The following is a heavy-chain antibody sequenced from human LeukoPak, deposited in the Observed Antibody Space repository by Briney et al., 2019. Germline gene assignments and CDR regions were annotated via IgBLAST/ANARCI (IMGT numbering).Heavy chain of an antibody. Sequence: SSETLSLTCTVSDYSAGSVYFRGWIRQPPGKGLEWVGHIDHSGGTSFNPSLKSRLTISTDRSKNKFSLNLSSVTAADTAVYFCARLLGNYYFYMDVWGKGTTVTVSS. CDR2: IDHSGGT. CDR1: DYSAGSVYF. CDR3: ARLLGNYYFYMDV. V-gene: IGHV4-38-2*02. D-gene: IGHD7-27*01. J-gene: IGHJ6*03.